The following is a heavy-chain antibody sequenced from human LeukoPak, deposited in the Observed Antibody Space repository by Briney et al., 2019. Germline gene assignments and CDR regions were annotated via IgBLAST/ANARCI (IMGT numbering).Heavy chain of an antibody. Sequence: ASVKVSCKASGYTFTSYDVNWVRQAPGQGLEWMGSMNPLIANTVYAQMFQGTLTLTRTTSISTAYMELSSLRSEDTAVYYCARGRYDFWSGQEDAFDIWGQGTIVTVSS. V-gene: IGHV1-8*01. CDR1: GYTFTSYD. D-gene: IGHD3-3*01. CDR3: ARGRYDFWSGQEDAFDI. CDR2: MNPLIANT. J-gene: IGHJ3*02.